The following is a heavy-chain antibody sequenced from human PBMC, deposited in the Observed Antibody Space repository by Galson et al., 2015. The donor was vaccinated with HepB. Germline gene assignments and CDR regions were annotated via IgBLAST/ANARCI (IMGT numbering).Heavy chain of an antibody. CDR3: ARDYNSNFAY. D-gene: IGHD2/OR15-2a*01. CDR2: INTNTGNP. Sequence: SVKVSCKASGYTFTSYAMNWVRHAPGQGLEWTGWINTNTGNPTYAQGFTGRFVFSLGSSVSTAYLQISSLKAEDTAVYYCARDYNSNFAYWGQGTLVTVSS. J-gene: IGHJ4*02. V-gene: IGHV7-4-1*02. CDR1: GYTFTSYA.